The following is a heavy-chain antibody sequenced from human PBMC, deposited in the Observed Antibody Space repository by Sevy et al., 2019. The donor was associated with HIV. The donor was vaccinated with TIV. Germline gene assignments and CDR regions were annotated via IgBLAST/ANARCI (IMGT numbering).Heavy chain of an antibody. Sequence: ASVKVSCKASGYTFTGYYMHWVRQAPGQGLEWMGWINPNRGGTKYAQKFQGRVTMTRDTSISTAYMELSRLRSDETAGYECAGERVLCCGGSGKPGGWFDPWGQGTLVTVSS. D-gene: IGHD2-15*01. V-gene: IGHV1-2*02. J-gene: IGHJ5*02. CDR2: INPNRGGT. CDR3: AGERVLCCGGSGKPGGWFDP. CDR1: GYTFTGYY.